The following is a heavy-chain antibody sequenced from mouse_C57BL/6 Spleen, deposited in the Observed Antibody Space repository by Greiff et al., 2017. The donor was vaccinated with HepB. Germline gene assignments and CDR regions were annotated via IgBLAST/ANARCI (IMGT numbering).Heavy chain of an antibody. D-gene: IGHD1-1*01. CDR1: GYTFTSYW. CDR3: ARSNYYGSSSHWYFDV. CDR2: IDPSDSYT. V-gene: IGHV1-69*01. J-gene: IGHJ1*03. Sequence: VQLQQSGAELVMPGASVKLSCKASGYTFTSYWMHWVKQRPGQGLEWIGEIDPSDSYTNYNQKFKGKSTLTVDKSSSTAYMQLSSLTSEDSAVYYCARSNYYGSSSHWYFDVWGTGTTVTVSS.